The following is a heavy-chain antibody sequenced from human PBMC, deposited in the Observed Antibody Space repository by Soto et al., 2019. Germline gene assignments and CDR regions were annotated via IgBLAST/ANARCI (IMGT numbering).Heavy chain of an antibody. Sequence: EVPVVESGGGLIQPGGSLTLSCEVSGFTVSTNYLTWVRQAPGKGLEWVSVLYDNGGTYYAPSVMGRFTISRDNSKNTLHLRMTSLRVDDTAVYYCARGYNWFDSWGQGTLVTVSS. V-gene: IGHV3-53*01. CDR3: ARGYNWFDS. CDR2: LYDNGGT. CDR1: GFTVSTNY. J-gene: IGHJ5*01.